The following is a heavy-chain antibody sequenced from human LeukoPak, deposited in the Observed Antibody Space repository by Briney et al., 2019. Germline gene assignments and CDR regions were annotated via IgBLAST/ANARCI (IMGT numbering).Heavy chain of an antibody. D-gene: IGHD3-10*01. CDR2: IYYSGST. CDR1: GGSISSSYYY. J-gene: IGHJ4*02. Sequence: SETLSLTCTVSGGSISSSYYYWGWIRQPPGKGLEWIGSIYYSGSTYYNPSLKSRLTISVDTSENQFSLRLSSVTAEDTAVYYCARNIPYYGSGSHFGYWGQGTLVTVSS. CDR3: ARNIPYYGSGSHFGY. V-gene: IGHV4-39*01.